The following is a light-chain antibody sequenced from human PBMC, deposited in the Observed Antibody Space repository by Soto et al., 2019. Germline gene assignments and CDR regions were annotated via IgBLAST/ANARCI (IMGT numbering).Light chain of an antibody. CDR2: GAS. J-gene: IGKJ1*01. V-gene: IGKV3-20*01. Sequence: EHVLTQFPGTLSLSPGERATLSCRASQSVSSNYLAWYQQKPGQAPRLLIYGASSMAAGIPDRFRGSGSGTDFTLTISRLEPEDFAVYYCQHFGSSPPWPFGQGTQVEMK. CDR1: QSVSSNY. CDR3: QHFGSSPPWP.